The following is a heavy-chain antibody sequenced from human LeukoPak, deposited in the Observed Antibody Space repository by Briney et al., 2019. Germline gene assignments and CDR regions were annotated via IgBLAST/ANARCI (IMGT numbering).Heavy chain of an antibody. CDR1: GDSVSSNSAA. CDR2: TYYRSKWYN. CDR3: VVSGGNSGWGAFDI. D-gene: IGHD4-23*01. V-gene: IGHV6-1*01. Sequence: SQTLSLTCAISGDSVSSNSAAWNWIRQSPSRGLEWLGRTYYRSKWYNDYAVSVKSRITINPDTSKNQFSLKLSSVTAADTAVYYCVVSGGNSGWGAFDIWGQGTMVTVSS. J-gene: IGHJ3*02.